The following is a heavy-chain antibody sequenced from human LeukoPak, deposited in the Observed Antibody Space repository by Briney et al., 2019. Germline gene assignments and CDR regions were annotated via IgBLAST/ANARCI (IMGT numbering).Heavy chain of an antibody. Sequence: SETLSLTCTVSGGSVTSGLYYWGWFRQPPGKGLEWIANIFYSGNSYYNPSLKSRVTISVDTSKNQFSLKLSSVTAADTAVYYCARRTWRLRDYYFDYWGQGTLVTVSS. CDR2: IFYSGNS. V-gene: IGHV4-39*01. CDR1: GGSVTSGLYY. J-gene: IGHJ4*02. CDR3: ARRTWRLRDYYFDY. D-gene: IGHD5-12*01.